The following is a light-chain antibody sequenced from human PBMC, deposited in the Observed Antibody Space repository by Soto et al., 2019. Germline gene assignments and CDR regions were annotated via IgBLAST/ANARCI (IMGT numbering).Light chain of an antibody. CDR1: QGISSY. CDR2: DAS. Sequence: IHLTHSASSLAASLGGIVAITFRASQGISSYLGWYQQKPGKAPNLLIYDASTLHSGVPSRFSGGGSGTDFTLTIRSLQPEDFATYYCQQVNVSPSTFGGGTKVDIK. J-gene: IGKJ4*01. V-gene: IGKV1-9*01. CDR3: QQVNVSPST.